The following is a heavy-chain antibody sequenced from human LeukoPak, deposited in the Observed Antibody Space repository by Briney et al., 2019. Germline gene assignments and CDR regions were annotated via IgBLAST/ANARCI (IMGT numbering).Heavy chain of an antibody. CDR3: AKDRNSGSYSGWFDP. Sequence: PGRSLRLSCAASGLTFSNYAMHWVRQAPGKGLEWVAVISYDGSNKYYADSVKGRFTISRDNSKNTLYLQMNSLRAEDTAVYYCAKDRNSGSYSGWFDPWGQGTLVTVSS. J-gene: IGHJ5*02. CDR1: GLTFSNYA. D-gene: IGHD1-26*01. CDR2: ISYDGSNK. V-gene: IGHV3-30*04.